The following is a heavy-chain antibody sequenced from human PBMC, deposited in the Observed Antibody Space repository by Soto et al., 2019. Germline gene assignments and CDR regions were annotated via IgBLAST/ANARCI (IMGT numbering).Heavy chain of an antibody. D-gene: IGHD4-17*01. CDR2: ISGYNGKT. CDR3: TRDNRFSDYGGNHYFDY. V-gene: IGHV1-18*01. J-gene: IGHJ4*02. Sequence: QVRLVQSGAEVKKPGASVKVSCKASGYIFTSYGISWVQQAPGQGFEWMGWISGYNGKTTYAQNFQGRVTMTTDRSTSTAYMEMRSLRSDDTALYYCTRDNRFSDYGGNHYFDYWGQGSLVTVSS. CDR1: GYIFTSYG.